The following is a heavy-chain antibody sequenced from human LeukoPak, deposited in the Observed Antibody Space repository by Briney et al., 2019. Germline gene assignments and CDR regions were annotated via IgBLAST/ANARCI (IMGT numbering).Heavy chain of an antibody. J-gene: IGHJ5*02. V-gene: IGHV4-39*07. CDR1: GGSISSSSYY. Sequence: SETLSLTCTVSGGSISSSSYYWGWIRQPPGKGLEWIGSIYYSGSTYYNPSLKSRVTISVDTSKNQFSLKLSSVTAADTAVYYCARDGSSGWYEGWFDPWGQGTLVTVSS. CDR3: ARDGSSGWYEGWFDP. D-gene: IGHD6-19*01. CDR2: IYYSGST.